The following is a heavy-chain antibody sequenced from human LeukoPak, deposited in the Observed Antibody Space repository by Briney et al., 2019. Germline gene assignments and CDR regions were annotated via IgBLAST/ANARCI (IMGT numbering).Heavy chain of an antibody. CDR3: AKDQYSSSSSEYFQH. CDR1: GFTFSSYA. CDR2: ISGSGGST. D-gene: IGHD6-6*01. Sequence: GGSLRLSCAASGFTFSSYAMSWVRQAPGKGLEWVSAISGSGGSTYYADSVKGRFTISRDNSKNTLYLQMNSLRAEDTAVYYCAKDQYSSSSSEYFQHWGQGTLVTVSS. V-gene: IGHV3-23*01. J-gene: IGHJ1*01.